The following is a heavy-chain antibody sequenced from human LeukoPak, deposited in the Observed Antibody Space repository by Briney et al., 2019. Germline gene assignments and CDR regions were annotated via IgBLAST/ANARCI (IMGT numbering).Heavy chain of an antibody. CDR1: GGSISSYY. CDR3: ARVSSRGFDP. D-gene: IGHD6-13*01. Sequence: SETLSLTCTVSGGSISSYYWSWLRQPAGKGLEWIGRIYTSGSTNYNPPLKSRVTMSVDTSKNQFSMKLSSVTAADTAVYYCARVSSRGFDPWGQGTLVSVSS. CDR2: IYTSGST. J-gene: IGHJ5*02. V-gene: IGHV4-4*07.